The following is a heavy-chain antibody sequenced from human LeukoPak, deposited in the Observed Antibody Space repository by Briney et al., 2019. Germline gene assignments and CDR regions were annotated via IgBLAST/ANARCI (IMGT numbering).Heavy chain of an antibody. CDR2: LYSGGNT. CDR3: AKDLSPIVAMGV. J-gene: IGHJ6*02. V-gene: IGHV3-53*05. D-gene: IGHD5-12*01. Sequence: PGGSLRLSCAASGFSVSNNYMSWVRQAPGKGLEWVSVLYSGGNTYYADSVKGRFTISRDNSKNTLYLQMNSLRAEDTAVYYCAKDLSPIVAMGVWGQGTTVTVSS. CDR1: GFSVSNNY.